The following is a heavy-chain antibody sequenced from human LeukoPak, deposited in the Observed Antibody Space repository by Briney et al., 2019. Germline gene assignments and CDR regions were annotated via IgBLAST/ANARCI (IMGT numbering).Heavy chain of an antibody. CDR1: GYTFTSYG. CDR2: ISAYIGNT. Sequence: EASVKVSCKASGYTFTSYGISWVRQAPGQGLEWMGWISAYIGNTNYAQRLQGRVTMTTDTSTSTAYMELRSLRSDDTAVYYCARDLAYFDASWFDPWGQGTLVTVSS. CDR3: ARDLAYFDASWFDP. V-gene: IGHV1-18*04. J-gene: IGHJ5*02. D-gene: IGHD3-9*01.